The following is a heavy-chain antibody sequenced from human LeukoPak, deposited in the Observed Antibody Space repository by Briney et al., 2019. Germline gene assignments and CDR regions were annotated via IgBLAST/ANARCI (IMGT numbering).Heavy chain of an antibody. CDR1: GFSFSSYG. D-gene: IGHD4-17*01. V-gene: IGHV3-48*02. Sequence: GGSLRLSCAASGFSFSSYGMNWVRQAPGKGLEWISYISTTGSIIYYADSVKGRFTISRDNAKNSLYMQMNSLRDEDTAVYYCAGIPGDDYWGQGTLVTVSS. J-gene: IGHJ4*02. CDR3: AGIPGDDY. CDR2: ISTTGSII.